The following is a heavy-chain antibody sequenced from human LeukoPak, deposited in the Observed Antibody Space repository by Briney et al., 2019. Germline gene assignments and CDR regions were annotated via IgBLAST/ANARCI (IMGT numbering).Heavy chain of an antibody. D-gene: IGHD3-22*01. CDR2: IKQDGIEK. V-gene: IGHV3-7*01. Sequence: GGALRLSCAASGFTFSNFWMTWIRQAPGKGLEWVGNIKQDGIEKYYVDSVEGRFTVSRDNTKNALLLQMDSLRAEDTAVYYCARGSSGYYCDHFQTWGQGSLVTVSS. CDR3: ARGSSGYYCDHFQT. CDR1: GFTFSNFW. J-gene: IGHJ1*01.